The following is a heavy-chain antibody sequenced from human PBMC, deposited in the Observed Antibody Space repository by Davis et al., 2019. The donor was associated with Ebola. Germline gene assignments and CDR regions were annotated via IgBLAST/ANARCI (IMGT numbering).Heavy chain of an antibody. CDR3: ARRGLYYDSSGYYFYFDY. CDR2: IHPSGRSA. CDR1: GYPFTTYY. J-gene: IGHJ4*02. V-gene: IGHV1-46*01. D-gene: IGHD3-22*01. Sequence: ASVKVSCKASGYPFTTYYMTWVRQAPGQGLEWMGMIHPSGRSASYAQKFQGRVTMSRHTSTSTIYMELSSLRSEDTAVYYCARRGLYYDSSGYYFYFDYWGQGTLVTVSS.